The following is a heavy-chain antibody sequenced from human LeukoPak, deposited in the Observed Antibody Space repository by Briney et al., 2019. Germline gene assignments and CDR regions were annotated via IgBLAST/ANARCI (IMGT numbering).Heavy chain of an antibody. CDR1: GGTFSSYA. CDR3: ARDFYPDRYDSSFGKYYFDY. CDR2: IIPIFGTA. D-gene: IGHD3-22*01. Sequence: SVKVSCKASGGTFSSYAISWVRQAPGQGLEWVGGIIPIFGTANYAQKFQGRVTITADESTSTAYMELSSLRSEDTAVYYCARDFYPDRYDSSFGKYYFDYWGQGTLVTVSS. J-gene: IGHJ4*02. V-gene: IGHV1-69*13.